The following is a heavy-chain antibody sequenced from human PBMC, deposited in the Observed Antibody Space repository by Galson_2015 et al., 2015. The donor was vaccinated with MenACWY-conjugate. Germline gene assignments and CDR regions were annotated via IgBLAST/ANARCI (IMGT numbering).Heavy chain of an antibody. CDR2: IRNKPSRYTT. D-gene: IGHD3-16*01. CDR1: GFSFNDHY. J-gene: IGHJ4*02. CDR3: TRLGRFWGRQDY. Sequence: SLRLSCAASGFSFNDHYMDWVRQAPGKGLEWVGRIRNKPSRYTTEYAASVKGRFTISRDDSQTSVYLQMNSLKTEDTAVYFCTRLGRFWGRQDYWGPGSLVIVSS. V-gene: IGHV3-72*01.